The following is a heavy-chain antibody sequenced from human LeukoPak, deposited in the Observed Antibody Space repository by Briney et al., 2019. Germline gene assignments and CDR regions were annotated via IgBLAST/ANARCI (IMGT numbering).Heavy chain of an antibody. CDR1: GLTLSTYW. J-gene: IGHJ4*02. CDR2: INGDGSST. CDR3: ARAFCPGGSCYGRFDY. V-gene: IGHV3-74*01. Sequence: PGGSLRLSCEASGLTLSTYWIHWVRQGPGKGLEWVPRINGDGSSTSYADSVKGRFTISRDNAKSTVYLQMNSLTAEDTAVYHCARAFCPGGSCYGRFDYWGQGTLVTVSS. D-gene: IGHD2-15*01.